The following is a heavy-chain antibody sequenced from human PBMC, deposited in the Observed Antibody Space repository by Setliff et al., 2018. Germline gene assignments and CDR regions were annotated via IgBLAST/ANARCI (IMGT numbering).Heavy chain of an antibody. CDR1: GGSISSSNW. CDR3: ATSGFCSAGSCYSFDD. Sequence: SETLSLTCTVSGGSISSSNWWTWVRQPPGKGLEWIGEINHSGSTNYNPSLKSRVTISLDTSKNQFSLNLSSVTAADTAVYYCATSGFCSAGSCYSFDDWGQGALVTVSS. D-gene: IGHD6-19*01. V-gene: IGHV4-4*02. J-gene: IGHJ4*02. CDR2: INHSGST.